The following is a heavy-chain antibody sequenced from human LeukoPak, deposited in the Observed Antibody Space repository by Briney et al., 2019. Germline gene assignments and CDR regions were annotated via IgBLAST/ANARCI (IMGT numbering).Heavy chain of an antibody. Sequence: GGSLRLSCAASGFTSSTYWMSWVRQAPGKGLEWVANIQQDGSEKYYVDSVKGRFTISRDNAKNSLYLQMNSLRVEDTAVYYCARRWVSGSNFDSWGQGTLVTVSS. D-gene: IGHD1-14*01. CDR2: IQQDGSEK. CDR3: ARRWVSGSNFDS. J-gene: IGHJ4*02. V-gene: IGHV3-7*01. CDR1: GFTSSTYW.